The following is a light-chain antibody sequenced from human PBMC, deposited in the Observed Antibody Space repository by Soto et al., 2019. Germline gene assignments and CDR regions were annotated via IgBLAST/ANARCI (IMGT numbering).Light chain of an antibody. J-gene: IGLJ1*01. CDR3: AAWDDSLNGFFV. CDR2: NDI. CDR1: SSNIGSNA. V-gene: IGLV1-44*01. Sequence: QSVLTQPPSTSGTPGQRGTISCSGSSSNIGSNAVTWHQQLPGTAPKLLIYNDIERPSGVPDRFSGSKSGTSASLAISGLQSEDEADYYCAAWDDSLNGFFVFGTGTKLTVL.